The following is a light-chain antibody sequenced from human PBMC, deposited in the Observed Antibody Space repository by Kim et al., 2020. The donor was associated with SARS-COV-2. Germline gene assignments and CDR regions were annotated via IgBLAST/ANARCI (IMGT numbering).Light chain of an antibody. CDR1: SSNIGGHT. J-gene: IGLJ3*02. CDR2: SNN. CDR3: TAWDGSLDGQV. V-gene: IGLV1-44*01. Sequence: GQMVTISCSGSSSNIGGHTVDWYQQFPGATPKLLSYSNNQRPPGVPDRFSGSKSGTAAALAIRGVQAEDEADYYCTAWDGSLDGQVFGGGTQLTVL.